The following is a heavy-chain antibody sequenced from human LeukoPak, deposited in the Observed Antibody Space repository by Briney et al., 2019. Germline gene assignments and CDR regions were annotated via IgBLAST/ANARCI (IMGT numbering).Heavy chain of an antibody. J-gene: IGHJ6*03. V-gene: IGHV3-48*01. D-gene: IGHD3-10*01. CDR2: ISSSSSTI. Sequence: GGSLRLSCAASGFTFSSYSMNWVRQAPGKGLEWVSYISSSSSTIYYADSVKGRFTISRDNAKNSLYLQMNSLRAEDTAVYYCAKGTFGELSNYYYYYMDVWGKGTTVTVSS. CDR1: GFTFSSYS. CDR3: AKGTFGELSNYYYYYMDV.